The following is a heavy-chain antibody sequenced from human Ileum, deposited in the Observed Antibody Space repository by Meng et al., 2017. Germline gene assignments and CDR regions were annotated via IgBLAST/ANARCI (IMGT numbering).Heavy chain of an antibody. Sequence: QVRLEESGPGVGKASGTLSLTFSVSGGPISSSNWWSWVRQPPGKGLEWIGEIYHSGSTNYNPSLKSRVTISVDKSKNQFSLKLSSVTAADTAVYYCARYILRWGYYFDYWGQGTLVTVSS. CDR2: IYHSGST. D-gene: IGHD4-23*01. CDR1: GGPISSSNW. V-gene: IGHV4-4*02. J-gene: IGHJ4*02. CDR3: ARYILRWGYYFDY.